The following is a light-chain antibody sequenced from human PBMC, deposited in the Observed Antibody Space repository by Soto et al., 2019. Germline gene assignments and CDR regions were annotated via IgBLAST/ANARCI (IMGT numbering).Light chain of an antibody. CDR2: LNSDGSH. J-gene: IGLJ1*01. V-gene: IGLV4-69*01. CDR1: SGHSSYA. Sequence: QLVLTQSPSASASLGASFNLTCTLSSGHSSYAIAWHQQQPEKGPRYLMKLNSDGSHSKGDGIPDRFSGSSSGAERYLTISSLQSEDEADYYCQTWGTGIHYVFGTGTKVTVL. CDR3: QTWGTGIHYV.